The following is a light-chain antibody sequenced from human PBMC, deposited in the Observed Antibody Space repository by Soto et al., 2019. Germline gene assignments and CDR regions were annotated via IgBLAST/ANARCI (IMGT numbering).Light chain of an antibody. CDR3: QQYDNWWT. CDR2: GAS. V-gene: IGKV3-15*01. CDR1: QSVTSN. Sequence: EIVMTQSPATLSVSPGERATLSCRARQSVTSNLAWYQKKPGQAPRLLIYGASTRATGIPARFSGSGSGTDFTLTISSLQSEDFAVYYCQQYDNWWTFGQGTRVEIK. J-gene: IGKJ1*01.